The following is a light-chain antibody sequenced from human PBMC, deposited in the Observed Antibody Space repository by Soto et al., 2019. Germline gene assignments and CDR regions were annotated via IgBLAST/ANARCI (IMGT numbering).Light chain of an antibody. CDR1: SGHSTYA. J-gene: IGLJ3*02. CDR2: LNSDGSH. Sequence: QSVLTQSPSASASLGASVKLTCTLSSGHSTYAIAWHQQQLEKGPRYLMKLNSDGSHSNGDGIPVRFSGSSSGAARYLTIPQLQAEDEDYCSGRDWGIVNWVFGGGTKLTVL. V-gene: IGLV4-69*01. CDR3: RDWGIVNWV.